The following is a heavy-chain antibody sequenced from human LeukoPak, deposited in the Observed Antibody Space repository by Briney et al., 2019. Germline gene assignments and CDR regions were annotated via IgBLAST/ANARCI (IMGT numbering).Heavy chain of an antibody. Sequence: SETLFLTCAVYGGSFSGYYWSWIRQPPGKGLEWIGEISHSGSTNYNPSLKSRVTISVDTSKNQFSLKLSSVTAADTAVYYCARAHSIASYYYGVDVWGQGTTVTVSS. CDR1: GGSFSGYY. CDR2: ISHSGST. J-gene: IGHJ6*02. V-gene: IGHV4-34*01. CDR3: ARAHSIASYYYGVDV. D-gene: IGHD2/OR15-2a*01.